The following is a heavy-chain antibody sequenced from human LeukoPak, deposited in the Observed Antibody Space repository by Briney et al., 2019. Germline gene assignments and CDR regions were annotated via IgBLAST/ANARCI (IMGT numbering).Heavy chain of an antibody. D-gene: IGHD2-15*01. CDR3: TTDQYCSGGSCYSSFDY. V-gene: IGHV3-15*01. Sequence: GGSLRLSCAASGFTFSNAWMSWVRQAPGKGLEWVGRIKSKTDGGTTDYAAPVKGRFTISRDDSKNTLYLQMNSLKTEDTAVYYCTTDQYCSGGSCYSSFDYWGQGTLVTVSS. CDR1: GFTFSNAW. CDR2: IKSKTDGGTT. J-gene: IGHJ4*02.